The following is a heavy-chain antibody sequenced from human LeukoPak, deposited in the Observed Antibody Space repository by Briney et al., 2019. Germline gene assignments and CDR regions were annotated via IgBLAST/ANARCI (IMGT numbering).Heavy chain of an antibody. CDR3: ARGGIIMITPRNWFDP. CDR2: IYYSGST. CDR1: GGAISSGGYY. D-gene: IGHD3-16*01. J-gene: IGHJ5*02. Sequence: SQTLSLTCTVSGGAISSGGYYWSWIRQHPGKGLEWIGYIYYSGSTYYNPSLKSRVTISVDTSKNQFSLKLSSVTAADTAVYYCARGGIIMITPRNWFDPWGKGTLVTVSS. V-gene: IGHV4-31*03.